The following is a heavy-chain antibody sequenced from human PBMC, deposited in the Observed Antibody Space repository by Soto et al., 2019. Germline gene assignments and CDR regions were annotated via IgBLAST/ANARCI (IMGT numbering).Heavy chain of an antibody. D-gene: IGHD6-19*01. CDR3: ARNLQGIAVAGTKDY. CDR2: ISAYNGNT. CDR1: GYTFTSYG. J-gene: IGHJ4*02. V-gene: IGHV1-18*01. Sequence: EASVKVSCKASGYTFTSYGISWVRQAPGQGLEWMGWISAYNGNTNYAQKLQGRVTMTTDTSTSTAYMELRSLRSDDTAVYSCARNLQGIAVAGTKDYWGQGTLVTVSS.